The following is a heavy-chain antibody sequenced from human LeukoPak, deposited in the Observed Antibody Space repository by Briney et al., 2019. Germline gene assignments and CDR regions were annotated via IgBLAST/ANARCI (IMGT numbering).Heavy chain of an antibody. CDR3: ARGRGSYYDAFDI. D-gene: IGHD1-26*01. Sequence: SQTLSLTCTVSGGSISSSDYYWSWIRQPPGKGLEWIGYIYYSGSTYYNPSLKSRVTISVDTSKNQFSLKLCSVTAADTAVYYCARGRGSYYDAFDIWGQGTMVTVSS. CDR2: IYYSGST. CDR1: GGSISSSDYY. J-gene: IGHJ3*02. V-gene: IGHV4-30-4*08.